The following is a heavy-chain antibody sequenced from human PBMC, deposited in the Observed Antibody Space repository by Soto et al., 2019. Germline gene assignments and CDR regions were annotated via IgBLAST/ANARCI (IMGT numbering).Heavy chain of an antibody. V-gene: IGHV3-23*01. D-gene: IGHD3-22*01. Sequence: GGSLRLSCAASGFTFSSYAMSWVRQAPGKGLEWVSAISGSGGSTYYADSVKGRFTISSDNSKNTLYLQMNSLRAEDTAVYYCAKRPSGYDSSGYYYFDYWGQGTLVTVSS. J-gene: IGHJ4*02. CDR1: GFTFSSYA. CDR2: ISGSGGST. CDR3: AKRPSGYDSSGYYYFDY.